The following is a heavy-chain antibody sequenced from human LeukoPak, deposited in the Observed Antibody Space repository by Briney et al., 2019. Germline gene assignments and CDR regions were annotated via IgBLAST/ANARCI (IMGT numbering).Heavy chain of an antibody. CDR2: IYPGDSDT. CDR3: GRFTVSTAFDD. V-gene: IGHV5-51*03. Sequence: KPGESLKISCKGSGYSFTSYWIGWVRQMPGKGLEWTGIIYPGDSDTRYSPSFQGQVTISADKSISTAYLQWSSLKASDTAMYYYGRFTVSTAFDDWGQGTLVTVSS. D-gene: IGHD4-17*01. J-gene: IGHJ4*02. CDR1: GYSFTSYW.